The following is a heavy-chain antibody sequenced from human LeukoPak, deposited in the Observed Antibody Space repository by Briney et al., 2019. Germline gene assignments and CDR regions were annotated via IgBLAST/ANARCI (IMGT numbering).Heavy chain of an antibody. D-gene: IGHD3-3*01. CDR3: ARESPLITIFGVVTSYFDY. Sequence: GASVKVSCKASGYTFTSYAMNWVRQAPGQGLEWMGRINPNSGGTNYAQKFQGRVTMTRDTSISTAYMELSRLRSDDTAVYYCARESPLITIFGVVTSYFDYWGQGTLVTVSS. CDR2: INPNSGGT. J-gene: IGHJ4*02. V-gene: IGHV1-2*06. CDR1: GYTFTSYA.